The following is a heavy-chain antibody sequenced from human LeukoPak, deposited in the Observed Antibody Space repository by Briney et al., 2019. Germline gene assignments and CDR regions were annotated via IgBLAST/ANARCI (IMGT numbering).Heavy chain of an antibody. V-gene: IGHV1-46*01. CDR2: INPSGRST. J-gene: IGHJ6*02. CDR3: ASASARTAAGRNYYYGMDV. CDR1: GYSFTSYY. D-gene: IGHD6-13*01. Sequence: ASVKVSCKASGYSFTSYYMHWVRQAPGQGLEWMGIINPSGRSTSYAQKFQGRVTMTRDTTTSTVYMELSSLRSEDTAVYYCASASARTAAGRNYYYGMDVWGQGTTVTVSS.